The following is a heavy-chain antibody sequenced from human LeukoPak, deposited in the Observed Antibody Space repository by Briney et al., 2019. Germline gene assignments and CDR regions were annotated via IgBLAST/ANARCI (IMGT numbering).Heavy chain of an antibody. CDR1: GFTFSIYA. V-gene: IGHV3-64*01. CDR3: ARGNTLTGYSRY. D-gene: IGHD3-9*01. J-gene: IGHJ4*02. Sequence: GGSLRLSCAASGFTFSIYAMHWVRQPPGRGLEYVSGISSNGGSTYYANSVKGRFTISRDNSKNTVYLQMGSLRAEDMAVYYCARGNTLTGYSRYWGQGPLVTVSS. CDR2: ISSNGGST.